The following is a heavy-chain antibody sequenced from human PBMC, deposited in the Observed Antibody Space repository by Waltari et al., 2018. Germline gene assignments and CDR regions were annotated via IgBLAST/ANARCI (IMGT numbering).Heavy chain of an antibody. CDR3: ARAFGSGSYAWFDS. V-gene: IGHV4-39*01. Sequence: QLQLQESGPGLVKPSETLSLPCSVSGASVTSGSYYWGWIRQPPRKGLEWIGIMYYRGSSYSNPSLKSRVTISVDTSKNQFSLKLSSVAAADTAVYYCARAFGSGSYAWFDSWGQGTLVTVSS. D-gene: IGHD3-10*01. CDR2: MYYRGSS. J-gene: IGHJ5*01. CDR1: GASVTSGSYY.